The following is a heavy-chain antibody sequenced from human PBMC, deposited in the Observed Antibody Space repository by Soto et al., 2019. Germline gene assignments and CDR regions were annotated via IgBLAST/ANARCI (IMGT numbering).Heavy chain of an antibody. J-gene: IGHJ4*02. CDR2: IYYSGST. CDR1: GGSFSGYY. D-gene: IGHD6-19*01. CDR3: ARSGSGWLDY. Sequence: SETLSLTCAVYGGSFSGYYWSWIRQPPGKGLEWIGYIYYSGSTNYNPSLKSRVTISVDTSKNQFSLKLSSVTAADTAVYYCARSGSGWLDYWGQGTLVTVSS. V-gene: IGHV4-59*01.